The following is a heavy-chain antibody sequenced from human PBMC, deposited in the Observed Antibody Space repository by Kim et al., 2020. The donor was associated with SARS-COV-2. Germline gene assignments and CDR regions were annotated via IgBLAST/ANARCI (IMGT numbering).Heavy chain of an antibody. Sequence: SETLSLTCTVSGGSLSSSSYYWGWIRQPPGKGLEWIGTAYYIGNTYYNPSLKSRVTISVDTSKNQFSLKLGSVTAADTAVYYCARTQRYSSGCYFAFYY. CDR1: GGSLSSSSYY. CDR2: AYYIGNT. CDR3: ARTQRYSSGCYFAFYY. D-gene: IGHD6-19*01. V-gene: IGHV4-39*01. J-gene: IGHJ6*01.